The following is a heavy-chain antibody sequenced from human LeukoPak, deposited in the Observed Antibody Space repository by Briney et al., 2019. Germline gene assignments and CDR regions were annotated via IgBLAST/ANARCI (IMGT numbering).Heavy chain of an antibody. J-gene: IGHJ4*02. D-gene: IGHD5-18*01. CDR2: MQSTGNS. Sequence: SETLSLTCSVFGDPISTYHWNWIRKPPGKGLEWIAYMQSTGNSQYNPSLKSRVAMSVDTSKNQVVLNLSSVTAADTAVYYRARDKRHSYGRYFAHWGQGMLVAVSS. CDR1: GDPISTYH. V-gene: IGHV4-59*01. CDR3: ARDKRHSYGRYFAH.